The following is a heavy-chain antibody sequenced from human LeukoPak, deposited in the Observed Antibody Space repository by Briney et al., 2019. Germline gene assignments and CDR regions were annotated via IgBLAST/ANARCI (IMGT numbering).Heavy chain of an antibody. CDR1: GGSISSYY. V-gene: IGHV4-59*01. CDR2: ISYSGNT. Sequence: SETLSLTCTVSGGSISSYYWSWIRHPPGKGLEWIGYISYSGNTNYNPSLKSRVTISVDTSKNQFSLKLSSVTAADTAVYYCARGGGYNSPFGYWGQGTLVTVSS. D-gene: IGHD5-24*01. J-gene: IGHJ4*02. CDR3: ARGGGYNSPFGY.